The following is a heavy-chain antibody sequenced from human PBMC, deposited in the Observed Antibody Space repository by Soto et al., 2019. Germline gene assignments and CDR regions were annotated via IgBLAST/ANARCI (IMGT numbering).Heavy chain of an antibody. Sequence: GESLKISCAASGFTFSRYAVSWVRRAPGKGLEWVSAVSGSGGSTYFRDTVRGRFTISRDNSKNTLYLQMDSLRAEDTAVYYCAKDSISSDGGYYLYYFDSWGQGTLVTVSS. V-gene: IGHV3-23*01. J-gene: IGHJ4*02. CDR1: GFTFSRYA. D-gene: IGHD3-22*01. CDR3: AKDSISSDGGYYLYYFDS. CDR2: VSGSGGST.